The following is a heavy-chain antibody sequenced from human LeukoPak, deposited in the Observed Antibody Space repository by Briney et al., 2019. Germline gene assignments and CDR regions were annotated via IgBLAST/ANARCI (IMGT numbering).Heavy chain of an antibody. D-gene: IGHD2-2*01. CDR3: ARAHRYCSSTSCYDWATYYYYYGMDV. V-gene: IGHV1-69*13. Sequence: ASVKVSCEASGGTFSSYAISWVRQAPGQGLEWMGGIIPIFGTANYAQKFQGRVTITADESTSTAYMELSSLRSEDTAVYYCARAHRYCSSTSCYDWATYYYYYGMDVWGQGTTVTVSS. CDR1: GGTFSSYA. CDR2: IIPIFGTA. J-gene: IGHJ6*02.